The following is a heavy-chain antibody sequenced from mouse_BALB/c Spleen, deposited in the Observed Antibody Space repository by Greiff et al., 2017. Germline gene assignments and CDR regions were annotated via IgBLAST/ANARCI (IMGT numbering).Heavy chain of an antibody. V-gene: IGHV5-6-5*01. CDR3: ARGLGSNYAMDY. Sequence: EVKLVESGGGLVKPGGSLKLSCAASGFTFSSYAMSWVRQTPEKRLEWVASISSGGSTYYPDSVKGRFTISRDNARNILYLQMSSLRSEDTAMYYCARGLGSNYAMDYWGQGTSVTVSS. CDR1: GFTFSSYA. J-gene: IGHJ4*01. D-gene: IGHD4-1*01. CDR2: ISSGGST.